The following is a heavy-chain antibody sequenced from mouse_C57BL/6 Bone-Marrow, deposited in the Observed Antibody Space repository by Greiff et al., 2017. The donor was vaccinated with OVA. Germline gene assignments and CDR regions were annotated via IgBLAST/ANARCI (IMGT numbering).Heavy chain of an antibody. CDR3: ARRDGSSRMDY. V-gene: IGHV5-9*01. CDR2: ISGGGGNT. D-gene: IGHD1-1*01. Sequence: EVMLVDSGGGLVKPGGSLKLSCAASGFTFSSYTMSWVRQTPEKRLEWVATISGGGGNTYYPDSVKGRFTISRDNAKNTLYLQMSSLRSEDTALYYCARRDGSSRMDYWGQGTSVTVSS. J-gene: IGHJ4*01. CDR1: GFTFSSYT.